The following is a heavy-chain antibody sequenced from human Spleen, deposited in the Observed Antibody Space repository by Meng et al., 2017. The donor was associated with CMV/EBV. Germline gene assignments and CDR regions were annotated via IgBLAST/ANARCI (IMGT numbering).Heavy chain of an antibody. D-gene: IGHD2-2*01. V-gene: IGHV3-30-3*01. CDR2: ISYDGSNK. CDR1: GFTFSTYA. J-gene: IGHJ4*02. CDR3: AKERNIVVVPAASGD. Sequence: GGSLRLSCAASGFTFSTYAMHWVRQAPGKGLEWVAVISYDGSNKYYADSVKGRFTISRDNSKNTLYLQMNSLRAEDTAVYYCAKERNIVVVPAASGDWGQGTLVTVSS.